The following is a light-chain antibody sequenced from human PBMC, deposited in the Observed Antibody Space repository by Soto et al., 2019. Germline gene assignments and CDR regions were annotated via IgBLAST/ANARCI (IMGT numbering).Light chain of an antibody. Sequence: QSVLTQPPSASGSPGQSVTIPCTGTSSDVGGYNYVSWYQQHPGKAPKLVISEVSKRPSGVPDRFSGSKSGNTASLTVSGLQAEDEADYYCSSYGGSNNLVFGGGTKVTVL. J-gene: IGLJ2*01. CDR3: SSYGGSNNLV. CDR1: SSDVGGYNY. CDR2: EVS. V-gene: IGLV2-8*01.